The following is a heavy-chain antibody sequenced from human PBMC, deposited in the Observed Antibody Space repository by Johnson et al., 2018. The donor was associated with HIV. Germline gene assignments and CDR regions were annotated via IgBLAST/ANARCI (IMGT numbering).Heavy chain of an antibody. CDR2: IKSKTDGGTT. J-gene: IGHJ3*02. CDR1: GFTFSNAW. Sequence: HLVESGGGLVKPGGSLRLSCAASGFTFSNAWMSCVRQAPGKGLEWVGRIKSKTDGGTTDYAAPVKGRFTISRDDSKNTLYLQMNSLKTEDTAVYYCTTHSGYESDAFDIWGQGTMVTVSS. V-gene: IGHV3-15*01. CDR3: TTHSGYESDAFDI. D-gene: IGHD5-12*01.